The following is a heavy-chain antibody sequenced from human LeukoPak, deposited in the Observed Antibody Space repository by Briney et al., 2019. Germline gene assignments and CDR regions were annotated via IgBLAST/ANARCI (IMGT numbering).Heavy chain of an antibody. CDR3: ARNSLVAATNWFDP. D-gene: IGHD1-26*01. J-gene: IGHJ5*02. CDR2: ISAYNGNT. V-gene: IGHV1-18*01. Sequence: ASVKVSCKTSGYTFTSYGISWVRQAPGQGLQWMGWISAYNGNTNYAQKLQGRVTMTTDTSTSTAYMELRSLRSDDTAVYYCARNSLVAATNWFDPWGQGTLVTVSS. CDR1: GYTFTSYG.